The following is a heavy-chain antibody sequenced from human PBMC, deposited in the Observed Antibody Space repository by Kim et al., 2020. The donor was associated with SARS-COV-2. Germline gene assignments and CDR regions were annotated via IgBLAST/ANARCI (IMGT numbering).Heavy chain of an antibody. CDR1: EFTFINYA. CDR2: FSSGSGGFT. J-gene: IGHJ4*02. D-gene: IGHD5-12*01. V-gene: IGHV3-23*01. CDR3: AKDYRSGYSGYDIGD. Sequence: GGSLRLSCTASEFTFINYAMSWVRQAPGKGLEWVSAFSSGSGGFTYYADSVKGRFTISRDNSKNTLYLQMNNLRAEDTAVYYCAKDYRSGYSGYDIGDWGQGTLVTVSS.